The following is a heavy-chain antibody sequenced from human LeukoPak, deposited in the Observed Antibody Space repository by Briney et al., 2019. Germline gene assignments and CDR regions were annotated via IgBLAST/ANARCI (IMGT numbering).Heavy chain of an antibody. CDR3: ARVRREPGAFDI. CDR2: ISAYNGNT. J-gene: IGHJ3*02. CDR1: GFTFTNYG. D-gene: IGHD1-14*01. Sequence: ASVKVSCTASGFTFTNYGISWVRQAPGQGLEWMGWISAYNGNTNYAQKLQGRVTMTTDTSTSTAYMELRSLRSDDTAVYYCARVRREPGAFDIWGQGTMVTVSS. V-gene: IGHV1-18*01.